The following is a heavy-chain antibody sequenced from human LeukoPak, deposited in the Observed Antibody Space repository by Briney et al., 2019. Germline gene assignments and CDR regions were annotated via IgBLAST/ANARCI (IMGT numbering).Heavy chain of an antibody. Sequence: SGGSLRLSCAASGFTFSSYSMNWVRQAPGKGLEWVSYISYSSRTIYYADSVKGRFTISRDNSKKTLYLQMNSLRTEDTAVYYCARDQTAVTGVWGTIDYWGQGTPVIVSS. V-gene: IGHV3-48*01. CDR2: ISYSSRTI. J-gene: IGHJ4*02. CDR1: GFTFSSYS. D-gene: IGHD2-8*02. CDR3: ARDQTAVTGVWGTIDY.